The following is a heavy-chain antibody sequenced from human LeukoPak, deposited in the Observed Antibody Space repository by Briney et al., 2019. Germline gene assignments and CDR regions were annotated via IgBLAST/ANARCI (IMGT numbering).Heavy chain of an antibody. CDR3: AKGYSYGPFDY. J-gene: IGHJ4*02. Sequence: SGGSLRLSCAASGFTFSSYGMHWVRQAPGKGLEWVAVISYDGSNKYYADSVKGRFTISRDNSKNTLYLQMNSLRAEDTAVYYCAKGYSYGPFDYWGQGTLVTVSS. D-gene: IGHD5-18*01. CDR1: GFTFSSYG. V-gene: IGHV3-30*18. CDR2: ISYDGSNK.